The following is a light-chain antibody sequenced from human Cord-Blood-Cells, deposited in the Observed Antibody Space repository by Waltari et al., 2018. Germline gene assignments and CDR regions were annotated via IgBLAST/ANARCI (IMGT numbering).Light chain of an antibody. J-gene: IGKJ1*01. CDR1: QSISSW. V-gene: IGKV1-5*03. CDR2: KAS. Sequence: DIQMTQSPSTLSASVGDRVTITCRASQSISSWLAWYQQKPGKAPKLLIYKASSLESGVPSRFSSSGSGTEFTLTISSLQPDDFATYYCQQYNSYSPTTFGQGTKVEIK. CDR3: QQYNSYSPTT.